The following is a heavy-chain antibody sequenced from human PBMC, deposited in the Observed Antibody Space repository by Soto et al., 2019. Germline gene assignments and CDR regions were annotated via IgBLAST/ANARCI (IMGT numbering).Heavy chain of an antibody. Sequence: EVQLVESGGGLVQPGGSLRLSCAASGFTFSSYWMHWVRQAPGEGLVWVSHINSDGSSTSYADSVKGRFTISRDNAKNTLYLQMNSLRAEDTAVYYCARGTITSFDYWGQGTLVTVSS. D-gene: IGHD1-20*01. CDR3: ARGTITSFDY. CDR2: INSDGSST. V-gene: IGHV3-74*01. CDR1: GFTFSSYW. J-gene: IGHJ4*02.